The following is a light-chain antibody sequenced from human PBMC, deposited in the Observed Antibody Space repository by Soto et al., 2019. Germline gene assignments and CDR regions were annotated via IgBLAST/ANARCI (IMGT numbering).Light chain of an antibody. CDR3: SSYIASSNTPSVV. CDR2: DVF. J-gene: IGLJ2*01. V-gene: IGLV2-14*01. CDR1: ANDIGTYNY. Sequence: QSALTQPASVSGSPGQSITISCTGTANDIGTYNYVSWYHQHPGKAPKLIIFDVFDRPSGVSNRFSGSKSGNTASLTISGLQAEDEADYYCSSYIASSNTPSVVFGGGTKLTVL.